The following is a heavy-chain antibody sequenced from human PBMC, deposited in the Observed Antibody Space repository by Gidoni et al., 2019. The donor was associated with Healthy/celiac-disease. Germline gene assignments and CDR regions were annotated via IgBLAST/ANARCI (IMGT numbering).Heavy chain of an antibody. CDR3: ARDSLSYYDSSGPSYDAFDI. CDR2: IYYSGST. J-gene: IGHJ3*02. D-gene: IGHD3-22*01. CDR1: GGSISSCGYY. V-gene: IGHV4-31*03. Sequence: QVQLQESGPGLVKPSQTLSLTCTVSGGSISSCGYYWCWIRQHPGKGLEWIGYIYYSGSTYYNPSLKSRVTISVDTSKNQFSLKLSSVTAADTAVYYCARDSLSYYDSSGPSYDAFDIWGQGTMVTVSS.